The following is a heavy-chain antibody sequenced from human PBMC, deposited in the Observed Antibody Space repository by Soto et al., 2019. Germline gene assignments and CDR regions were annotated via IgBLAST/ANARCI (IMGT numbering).Heavy chain of an antibody. CDR1: GFTFSSYA. J-gene: IGHJ6*03. V-gene: IGHV3-23*01. Sequence: EVQLLESGGGLVQPGGSLRLSCAASGFTFSSYAMSWVRQAPGKGLEWVSAISGSGGSTYYADSVKGRFTISRDNSKNTLYLQMNSLRAEDTAVYSCAKTSGRYYYYYMDVWGKGTTVTVSS. CDR2: ISGSGGST. CDR3: AKTSGRYYYYYMDV. D-gene: IGHD3-10*01.